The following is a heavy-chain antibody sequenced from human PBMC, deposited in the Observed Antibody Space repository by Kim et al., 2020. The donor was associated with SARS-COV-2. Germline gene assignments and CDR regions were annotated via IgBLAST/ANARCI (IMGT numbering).Heavy chain of an antibody. J-gene: IGHJ6*02. CDR2: INPSGGST. D-gene: IGHD3-10*01. CDR3: ARVQISTYYYGSGENYGMDV. CDR1: GYTFTSYY. V-gene: IGHV1-46*01. Sequence: ASVKVSCKASGYTFTSYYMHWVRQAPGQGLEWMGIINPSGGSTSYAQKFQGRVTMTRDTSTSTVYMELSSLRSEDTAVYYCARVQISTYYYGSGENYGMDVWGQGTTVTVSS.